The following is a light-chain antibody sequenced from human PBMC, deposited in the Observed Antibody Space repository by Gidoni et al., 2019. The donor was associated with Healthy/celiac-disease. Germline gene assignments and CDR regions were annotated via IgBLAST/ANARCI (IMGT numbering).Light chain of an antibody. Sequence: QSVLTQPPPVSGAPGQRVTISCTGSSSNIGAGYDVHWYQQLPGTAPKLLIYGNSNRPSEVPYRFYGSKSGTSAYLAIAGLQAEDEADYYCQSYDSSLSGPYVFGTGTKVTVL. V-gene: IGLV1-40*01. CDR1: SSNIGAGYD. CDR3: QSYDSSLSGPYV. CDR2: GNS. J-gene: IGLJ1*01.